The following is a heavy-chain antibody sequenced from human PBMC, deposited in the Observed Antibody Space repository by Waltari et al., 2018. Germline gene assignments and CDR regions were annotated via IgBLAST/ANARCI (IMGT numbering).Heavy chain of an antibody. Sequence: QVQLQESGPGLVKPSETLSLTCAVSGYSISRGYYWGWIRQPPGKGLEWIGSIYHSGSTYYNPSLKSRVTISVDTSKNQFSLKLSSVTAADTAVYYCARHPYYYYYYMDVWGKGTTVTVSS. CDR2: IYHSGST. V-gene: IGHV4-38-2*01. CDR3: ARHPYYYYYYMDV. CDR1: GYSISRGYY. J-gene: IGHJ6*03.